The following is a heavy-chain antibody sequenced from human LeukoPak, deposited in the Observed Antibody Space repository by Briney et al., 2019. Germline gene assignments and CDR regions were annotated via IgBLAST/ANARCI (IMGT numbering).Heavy chain of an antibody. J-gene: IGHJ5*02. Sequence: SSETLSLTCTVSGGSISSYYWSWIRQPPGKGLEWIGYIYYSGSTNYNPSLKSRVTISVDTSKNQFSLKVRSVTAADTAVYYCARDSALGSGSFRFDPWGQGTLVTVSS. CDR2: IYYSGST. CDR3: ARDSALGSGSFRFDP. CDR1: GGSISSYY. D-gene: IGHD3-10*01. V-gene: IGHV4-59*01.